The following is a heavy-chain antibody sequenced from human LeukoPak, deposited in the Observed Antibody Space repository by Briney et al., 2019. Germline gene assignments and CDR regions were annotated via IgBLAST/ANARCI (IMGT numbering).Heavy chain of an antibody. Sequence: SETLSLTCAVYGGSFSGYYWSWIRQPPGKGLEWIGEINHSGSTNYNPSIKSRVTISVDTSKNQFSLKLSSVTAADTAVYYCARLGKGYCSGGSCYPTYYYYYMDVRGKGTTVTVSS. CDR3: ARLGKGYCSGGSCYPTYYYYYMDV. CDR2: INHSGST. V-gene: IGHV4-34*01. CDR1: GGSFSGYY. J-gene: IGHJ6*03. D-gene: IGHD2-15*01.